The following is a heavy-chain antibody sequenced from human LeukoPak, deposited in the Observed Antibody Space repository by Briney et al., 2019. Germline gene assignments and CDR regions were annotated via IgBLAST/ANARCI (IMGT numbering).Heavy chain of an antibody. CDR2: INAGSSNT. D-gene: IGHD2-15*01. CDR3: ARPRLGDSCSGGTCYYDIDAFNL. J-gene: IGHJ3*01. V-gene: IGHV1-3*01. CDR1: GYIFTSYA. Sequence: ASVKVSCKASGYIFTSYAMHWVRQAPGQGLEWMGRINAGSSNTEYSQKFQGRVTISRDTSASTAYMELSSLRSEDTAVYYCARPRLGDSCSGGTCYYDIDAFNLWGQGTMVTVSS.